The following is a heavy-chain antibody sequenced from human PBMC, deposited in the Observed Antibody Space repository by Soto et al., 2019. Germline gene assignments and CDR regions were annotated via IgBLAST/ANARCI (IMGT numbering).Heavy chain of an antibody. Sequence: QLQESGPGLVKPSGPLSLTCAASGDSVSTNYWWGWVRRSRVTGLEWIGDMSHSGTTNYSPSPKSRVTLSVDTSKNQFSLELKSVTAADTAVYCCGMSGGWYRIQSWGQGTLVNVSS. V-gene: IGHV4-4*01. J-gene: IGHJ5*02. D-gene: IGHD6-19*01. CDR1: GDSVSTNYW. CDR2: MSHSGTT. CDR3: GMSGGWYRIQS.